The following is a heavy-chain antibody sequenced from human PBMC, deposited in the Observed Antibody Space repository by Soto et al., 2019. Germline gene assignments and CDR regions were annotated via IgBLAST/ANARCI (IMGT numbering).Heavy chain of an antibody. CDR2: ISGSGGST. CDR1: GFTFSSYA. CDR3: AKGSWDIVATKFDY. V-gene: IGHV3-23*01. D-gene: IGHD5-12*01. J-gene: IGHJ4*02. Sequence: LRLSCAASGFTFSSYAMSWVRQAPGKGLEWVSAISGSGGSTYYADSVKGRFTISRDNSKNTLYLQMNSLRAEDTAVYYCAKGSWDIVATKFDYWGQGTLVTVSS.